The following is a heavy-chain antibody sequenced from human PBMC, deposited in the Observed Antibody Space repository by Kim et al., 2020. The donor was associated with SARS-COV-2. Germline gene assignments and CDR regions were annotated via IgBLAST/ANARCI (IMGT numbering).Heavy chain of an antibody. CDR1: GFTFSDYY. D-gene: IGHD4-17*01. CDR2: ISSSGSTI. J-gene: IGHJ6*02. V-gene: IGHV3-11*01. Sequence: GGSLRLSCAASGFTFSDYYMSWIRQAPGKGLEWVSYISSSGSTIYYADSVKGRFTISRDNAKNSLYLQMNSLRAEDTAVYYCARYGDYGDYYYYYGMDVWGQGTTVTVSS. CDR3: ARYGDYGDYYYYYGMDV.